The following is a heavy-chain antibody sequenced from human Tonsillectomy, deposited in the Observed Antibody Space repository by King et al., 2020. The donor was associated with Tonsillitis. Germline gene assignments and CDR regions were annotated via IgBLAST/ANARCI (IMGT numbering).Heavy chain of an antibody. CDR3: AKRLLWFGELFTDTDFDY. D-gene: IGHD3-10*01. CDR1: GFTFSSYG. Sequence: VQLVESGGGVVQPGRSLRLSCAASGFTFSSYGMHWVRQAPGKGLEWVAVISYDGSNKYYADSVKGRFTISRDNSKNTLYLQMNSLRADDTAVYYCAKRLLWFGELFTDTDFDYWGQGTLVTVSS. CDR2: ISYDGSNK. V-gene: IGHV3-30*18. J-gene: IGHJ4*02.